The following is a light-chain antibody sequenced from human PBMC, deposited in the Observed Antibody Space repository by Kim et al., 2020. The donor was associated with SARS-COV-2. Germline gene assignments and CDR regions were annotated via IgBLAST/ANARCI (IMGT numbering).Light chain of an antibody. J-gene: IGLJ3*02. V-gene: IGLV2-14*03. CDR1: SSDVGAYDY. CDR2: DVT. CDR3: SSYASGDTWV. Sequence: QSALTQPASVSGSPGQSITISCTGTSSDVGAYDYVTWYQQHPGKTPKLMIYDVTKRPSGVSNRFSASKSGDTASLAISGLQSEDEADYCCSSYASGDTWVFGGGTQLTVL.